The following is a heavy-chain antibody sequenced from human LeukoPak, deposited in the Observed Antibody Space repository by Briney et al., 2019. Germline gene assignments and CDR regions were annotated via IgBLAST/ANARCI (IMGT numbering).Heavy chain of an antibody. J-gene: IGHJ4*02. Sequence: SETLSLTCTVSGYSISSGSYWGWIRQPPGKGLEWIGSIYHSGSTYYNPSLKSRVTISVDTSKNQFSLKLSSVTAADSAVYYCGRYRGNERGIDYWGQGTPVTVSS. D-gene: IGHD5-12*01. CDR1: GYSISSGSY. CDR3: GRYRGNERGIDY. CDR2: IYHSGST. V-gene: IGHV4-38-2*02.